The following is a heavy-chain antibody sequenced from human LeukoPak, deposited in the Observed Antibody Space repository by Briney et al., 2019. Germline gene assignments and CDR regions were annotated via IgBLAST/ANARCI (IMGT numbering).Heavy chain of an antibody. CDR1: GFTFSSYA. V-gene: IGHV3-23*01. CDR3: ASARVQYQLLSPSDY. CDR2: ISGSGGST. D-gene: IGHD2-2*01. J-gene: IGHJ4*02. Sequence: GGSPRLSCAASGFTFSSYAMNWVRQAPGKGLEWVSGISGSGGSTYYADSVKGRFTISRDNSKNTLYLQMNSLRAEDTAVYYCASARVQYQLLSPSDYWGQGTLVTVSS.